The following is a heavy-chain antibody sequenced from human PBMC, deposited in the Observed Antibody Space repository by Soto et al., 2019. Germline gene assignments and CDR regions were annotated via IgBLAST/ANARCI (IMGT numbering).Heavy chain of an antibody. CDR1: GGSISSYY. CDR2: IYYSGST. CDR3: ARDSSSSWYLGYYYYFVDV. J-gene: IGHJ6*03. V-gene: IGHV4-59*01. D-gene: IGHD6-13*01. Sequence: SETLSLTCTGSGGSISSYYWSWIRQPPGKGLEWIGYIYYSGSTNYNPSLKSRVTISVDTSKNQFSLKLSSVTAADTVVYFCARDSSSSWYLGYYYYFVDVWGKGTTEIVSS.